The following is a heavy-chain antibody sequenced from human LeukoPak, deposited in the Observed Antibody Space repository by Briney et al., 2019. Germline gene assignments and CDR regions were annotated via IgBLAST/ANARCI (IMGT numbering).Heavy chain of an antibody. CDR3: ARTYYYDSSGYREDWFDP. D-gene: IGHD3-22*01. V-gene: IGHV3-21*01. CDR1: GFTFSSYS. J-gene: IGHJ5*02. CDR2: ISSSSSYI. Sequence: GESLRLSCAASGFTFSSYSMNWVRQAPGKGLEWVSSISSSSSYIYYADSVKGRFTISRDNAKKSLYLQMNSLRAEDTAVYYCARTYYYDSSGYREDWFDPWGQGTLVTVSS.